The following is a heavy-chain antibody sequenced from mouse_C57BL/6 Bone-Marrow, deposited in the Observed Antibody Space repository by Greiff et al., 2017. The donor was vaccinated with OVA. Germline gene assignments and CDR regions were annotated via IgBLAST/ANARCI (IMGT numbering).Heavy chain of an antibody. CDR2: IDPENGDT. J-gene: IGHJ3*01. CDR3: THYGSSPWFAY. CDR1: GFNIIDDY. Sequence: VQLQQSGAELVRPGASVKLSCTASGFNIIDDYMHWVKQRPEQGLEWIGWIDPENGDTEYASKFQGKATITADTSSNTAYLQLSSLTSEDTAVYYCTHYGSSPWFAYWGQGTLVTVSA. V-gene: IGHV14-4*01. D-gene: IGHD1-1*01.